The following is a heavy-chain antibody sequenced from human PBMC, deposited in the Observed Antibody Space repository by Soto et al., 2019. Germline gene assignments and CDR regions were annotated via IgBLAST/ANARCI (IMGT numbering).Heavy chain of an antibody. CDR2: ISPGSRYP. J-gene: IGHJ5*02. D-gene: IGHD2-15*01. V-gene: IGHV3-11*06. Sequence: GGALRVSCAGSGFTFGDSYMSWIRQAPGKGLEWLSYISPGSRYPAYADSVKGRLTISRDNAKRSLYLQMMSLTAEDTAIYYCVRGGGGGLFDPWGQGTMVTVSS. CDR1: GFTFGDSY. CDR3: VRGGGGGLFDP.